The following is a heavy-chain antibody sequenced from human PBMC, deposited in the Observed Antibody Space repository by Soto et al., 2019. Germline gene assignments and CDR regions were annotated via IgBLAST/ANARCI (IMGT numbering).Heavy chain of an antibody. CDR2: ISTYNGNT. CDR3: AREMVRGVGSDY. J-gene: IGHJ4*02. D-gene: IGHD3-10*01. CDR1: GYTFTSYG. V-gene: IGHV1-18*01. Sequence: QVQLVQSGAEVKKPGASVKVSCKASGYTFTSYGISWVRQAPGQGLEWMGWISTYNGNTKYAQKLQGRVTMTTDTATRTAYMKLRSLRSADTAVFYCAREMVRGVGSDYWGQGTLVTVSS.